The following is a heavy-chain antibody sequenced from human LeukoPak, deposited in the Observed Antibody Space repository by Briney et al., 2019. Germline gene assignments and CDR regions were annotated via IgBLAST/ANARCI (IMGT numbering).Heavy chain of an antibody. Sequence: PSETLSLTCTVSGGSISSSSYYWGWIRQPPGKGLEWIGSIYYSGSTYYNPSLKSRVTISVDTSKNQFSLKLSSVTAADTAVYYCASGLAAAGTGPAGYWGQGTLVTVSP. J-gene: IGHJ4*02. CDR2: IYYSGST. D-gene: IGHD6-13*01. CDR3: ASGLAAAGTGPAGY. V-gene: IGHV4-39*01. CDR1: GGSISSSSYY.